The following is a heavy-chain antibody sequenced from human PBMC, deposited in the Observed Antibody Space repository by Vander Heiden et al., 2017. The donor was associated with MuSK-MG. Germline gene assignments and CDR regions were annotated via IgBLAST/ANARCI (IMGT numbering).Heavy chain of an antibody. Sequence: QVQLQESGPGLVKPSETLSLTCTVSGGSVSSGTYYWSWIRQPPGKGLEWIGYIYYSGSTDYNPSIKSRVTIAVDTSKTQFSLKLSSVTAADTAVYYCAQAKYYYDSSGHWHHAPFEHWCQGALVTVSS. CDR1: GGSVSSGTYY. J-gene: IGHJ1*01. D-gene: IGHD3-22*01. CDR3: AQAKYYYDSSGHWHHAPFEH. CDR2: IYYSGST. V-gene: IGHV4-61*01.